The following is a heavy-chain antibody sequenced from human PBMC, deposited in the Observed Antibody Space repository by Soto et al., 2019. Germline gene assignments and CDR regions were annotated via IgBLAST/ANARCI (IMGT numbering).Heavy chain of an antibody. V-gene: IGHV3-23*01. Sequence: PGGSLRLSCAASGFTFSSYAMSWVRQAPGKGLEWVSAISGSGGSTYYADSVKGRFTISRDNSKNTLYLQMNSLRAEDTAVYYCAKDPLSYGVTWKRFDYWGQGTLVTVSS. CDR2: ISGSGGST. D-gene: IGHD4-17*01. CDR3: AKDPLSYGVTWKRFDY. CDR1: GFTFSSYA. J-gene: IGHJ4*02.